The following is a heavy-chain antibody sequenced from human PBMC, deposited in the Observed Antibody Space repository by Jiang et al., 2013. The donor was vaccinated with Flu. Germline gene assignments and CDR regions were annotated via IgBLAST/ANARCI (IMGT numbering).Heavy chain of an antibody. V-gene: IGHV3-23*01. D-gene: IGHD3-22*01. CDR3: AKDGLYDSSGYYYYYFDY. J-gene: IGHJ4*02. Sequence: YYADSVEGRFTISRDNSKNTLYLQMNSLRAEDTAVYYCAKDGLYDSSGYYYYYFDYWGQGTLVTVSS.